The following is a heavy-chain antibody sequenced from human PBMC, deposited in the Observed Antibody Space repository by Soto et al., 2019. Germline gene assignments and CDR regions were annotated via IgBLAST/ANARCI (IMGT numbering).Heavy chain of an antibody. V-gene: IGHV3-21*01. Sequence: EVQLVESGGGLVKPGGSLRLSCAASGFIFSSYTMNWVRQAPGKGLEWVSSISASSTYIYYADSLKGRFTISRDNAYNPLYLKMNRLRAEDTAVYYCARGWLRDPWMYWGQGTLVTVSS. J-gene: IGHJ4*02. CDR2: ISASSTYI. D-gene: IGHD5-12*01. CDR1: GFIFSSYT. CDR3: ARGWLRDPWMY.